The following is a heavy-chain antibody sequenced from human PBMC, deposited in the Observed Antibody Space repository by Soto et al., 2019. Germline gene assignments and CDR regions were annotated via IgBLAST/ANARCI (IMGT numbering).Heavy chain of an antibody. V-gene: IGHV4-59*08. CDR1: GGSISSYY. Sequence: SETLSLTCTVSGGSISSYYWSWIRQPPGKGLEWIGYIYYSGSTNYNPSLKSRVTISVDTSKNQFSLKLSSVTAADTAVYYCARSYYDSSGYYSYYFDYRGQGTLVTVSS. D-gene: IGHD3-22*01. CDR2: IYYSGST. J-gene: IGHJ4*02. CDR3: ARSYYDSSGYYSYYFDY.